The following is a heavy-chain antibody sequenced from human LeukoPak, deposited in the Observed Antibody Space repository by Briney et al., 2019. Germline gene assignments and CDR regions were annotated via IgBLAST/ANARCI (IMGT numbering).Heavy chain of an antibody. J-gene: IGHJ6*03. CDR1: GYTFTSYG. Sequence: ASVKVSCKASGYTFTSYGISWVRQAPGRGLEWMGWISAYNGNTNYAQKLQGRVTMTTDTSTSTAYMELRSLRSDDTAVYYCARVGHTVTKYYYYYYIDVWGKGTTVTVSS. D-gene: IGHD4-17*01. V-gene: IGHV1-18*01. CDR3: ARVGHTVTKYYYYYYIDV. CDR2: ISAYNGNT.